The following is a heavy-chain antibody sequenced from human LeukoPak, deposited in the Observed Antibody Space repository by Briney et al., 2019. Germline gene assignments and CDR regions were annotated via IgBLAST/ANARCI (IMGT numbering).Heavy chain of an antibody. CDR1: GGSISSYY. CDR3: ARDHNYDFWSGYMEV. V-gene: IGHV4-59*01. CDR2: IYYSGST. D-gene: IGHD3-3*01. Sequence: SETLSLTCTVSGGSISSYYWSWIRQPPGKGLEWIGYIYYSGSTNYNPSLKSRVTISVDTSKNQFSLKLSSVTAADTAVYYCARDHNYDFWSGYMEVWGKGTTVTVSS. J-gene: IGHJ6*03.